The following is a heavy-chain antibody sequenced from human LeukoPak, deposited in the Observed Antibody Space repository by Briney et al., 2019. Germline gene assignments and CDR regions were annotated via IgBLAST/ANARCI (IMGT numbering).Heavy chain of an antibody. CDR1: GFTFSSYE. D-gene: IGHD5-18*01. CDR3: ARAPPVDTAMGWRYYFDY. J-gene: IGHJ4*02. CDR2: ISSSGSTI. Sequence: GGSLRLSCAASGFTFSSYEMNWVRQAPGKGLEWVSYISSSGSTIYYADSVKGRFTISRDNSKNTLYLQMGSLRAEDMAVYYCARAPPVDTAMGWRYYFDYWGQGTLVTVSS. V-gene: IGHV3-48*03.